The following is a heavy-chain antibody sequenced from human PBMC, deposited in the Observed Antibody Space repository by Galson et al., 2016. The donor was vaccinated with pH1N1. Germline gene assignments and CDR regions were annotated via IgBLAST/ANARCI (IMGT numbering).Heavy chain of an antibody. CDR3: ARAIGSRSAY. CDR2: IKEDGSET. D-gene: IGHD3-16*02. V-gene: IGHV3-7*01. Sequence: SLRLSCAASGFTFSNYWMHWVCQVPGKGLEWVANIKEDGSETYYVDPVRGRFTISRDNAKNSLYLQMNSLRDEDTALYYCARAIGSRSAYWGQGTLVTVSS. J-gene: IGHJ4*02. CDR1: GFTFSNYW.